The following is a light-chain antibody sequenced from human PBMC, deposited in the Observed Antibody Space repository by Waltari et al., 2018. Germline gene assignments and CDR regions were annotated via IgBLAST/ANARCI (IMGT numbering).Light chain of an antibody. CDR3: QHDNNYSPWT. J-gene: IGKJ1*01. CDR2: RAS. CDR1: HNINSW. Sequence: DIQMTQSPYTLSASVGDRVTITCQTSHNINSWVAWYQQKPGKAPKLMIYRASSLESRVPSRFSGSGSGTEFTLTITSLQPDDFATYFCQHDNNYSPWTFGQGTKVEVK. V-gene: IGKV1-5*03.